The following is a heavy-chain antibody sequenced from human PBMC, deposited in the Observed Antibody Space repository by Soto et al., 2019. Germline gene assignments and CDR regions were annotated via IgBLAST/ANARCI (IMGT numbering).Heavy chain of an antibody. CDR3: ARHEQREADPFDY. CDR1: GDTVSSNSAT. D-gene: IGHD6-19*01. CDR2: TYYRSQWYS. V-gene: IGHV6-1*01. Sequence: SQTLSLTCAISGDTVSSNSATWNWIRQSPSRGLEWLGRTYYRSQWYSDYALSVKSRITINPDTTKNQFSLHLNSVTPEDTAVYYCARHEQREADPFDYWGQGTLGTV. J-gene: IGHJ4*02.